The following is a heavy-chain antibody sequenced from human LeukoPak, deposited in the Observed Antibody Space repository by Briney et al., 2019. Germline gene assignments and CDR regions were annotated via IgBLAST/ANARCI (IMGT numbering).Heavy chain of an antibody. V-gene: IGHV3-30*18. CDR1: GFIFSNYD. CDR2: VSYDGNLQ. J-gene: IGHJ4*02. CDR3: VKVYPTVTTSSVLGS. Sequence: GVSLRLSCAASGFIFSNYDMQWLPQAPGKGREGVAAVSYDGNLQHYADAVKGRFTVSRDNSKNTVFLQINSLITDDSAVYWCVKVYPTVTTSSVLGSWGQGTLVTVSS. D-gene: IGHD4-17*01.